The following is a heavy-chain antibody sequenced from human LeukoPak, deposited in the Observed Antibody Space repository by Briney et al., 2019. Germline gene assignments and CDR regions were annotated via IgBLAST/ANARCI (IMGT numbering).Heavy chain of an antibody. V-gene: IGHV3-23*01. J-gene: IGHJ4*02. CDR2: ISGSGGST. Sequence: GGSLRLSCTASGFTFSSYAMSWVRQAPGKGLEWVSAISGSGGSTYYADSVKGRFTISRDNSKNTLYLQMNSLRAEDTAVYYCAKDVYGGPHPIGDLDYWGQGTLVTVSS. CDR1: GFTFSSYA. D-gene: IGHD4-23*01. CDR3: AKDVYGGPHPIGDLDY.